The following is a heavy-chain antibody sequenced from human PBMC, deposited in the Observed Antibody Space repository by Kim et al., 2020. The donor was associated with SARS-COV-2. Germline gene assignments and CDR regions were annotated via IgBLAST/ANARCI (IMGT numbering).Heavy chain of an antibody. CDR3: ATGPSYYGSGSYYNWVD. V-gene: IGHV3-30*04. CDR1: GFTFSSYA. Sequence: GGSLRLSCAASGFTFSSYAMHWVRQAPGKGLEWVAVISYDGSNKYYADSVKGRFTISRDNSKNTLYLQMNSLRAEDTAVYYCATGPSYYGSGSYYNWVD. D-gene: IGHD3-10*01. J-gene: IGHJ4*01. CDR2: ISYDGSNK.